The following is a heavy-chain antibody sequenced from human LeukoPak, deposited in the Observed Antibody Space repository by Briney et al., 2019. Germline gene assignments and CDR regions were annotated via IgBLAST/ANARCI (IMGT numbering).Heavy chain of an antibody. CDR1: GYTFTGYY. CDR2: INPNSGGT. CDR3: ARRGSSSLAYYYMDV. J-gene: IGHJ6*03. D-gene: IGHD6-13*01. V-gene: IGHV1-2*02. Sequence: GASVKVSCKASGYTFTGYYVHWVRQAPGQGLEWMGWINPNSGGTNYAQKFQGRVTMTRDTSISTAYMELSRLRSDDTAVYYCARRGSSSLAYYYMDVWGKGTTVTVSS.